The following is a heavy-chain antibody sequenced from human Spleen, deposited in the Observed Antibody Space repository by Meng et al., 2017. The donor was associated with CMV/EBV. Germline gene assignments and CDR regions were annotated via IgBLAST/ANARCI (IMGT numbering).Heavy chain of an antibody. CDR2: IWYDGSNK. D-gene: IGHD3-10*01. CDR3: ARSPMAIDY. J-gene: IGHJ4*02. CDR1: GFTFSSYG. Sequence: LRLSCAAYGFTFSSYGMHWVRQAPGKGLEWVAVIWYDGSNKYYADSVKGRFTISRDNSKNTLYLQMNSLRAEDTAVYYCARSPMAIDYWGQGTLVTVSS. V-gene: IGHV3-33*01.